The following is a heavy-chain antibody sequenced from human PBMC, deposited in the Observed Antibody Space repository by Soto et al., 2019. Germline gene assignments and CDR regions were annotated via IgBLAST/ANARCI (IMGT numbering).Heavy chain of an antibody. J-gene: IGHJ4*02. D-gene: IGHD6-6*01. CDR2: SSGSDDST. Sequence: EVQLLESGGGLVPPGESLRLSCAASGFTFSSYAMSWVRQAPGKGLEWVSVSSGSDDSTYYADSVKGRFTISRDNSKSTLYLQMTSLRAEDTAVYYCAKRSSSSTFDYWGQGTLVTVSS. V-gene: IGHV3-23*01. CDR1: GFTFSSYA. CDR3: AKRSSSSTFDY.